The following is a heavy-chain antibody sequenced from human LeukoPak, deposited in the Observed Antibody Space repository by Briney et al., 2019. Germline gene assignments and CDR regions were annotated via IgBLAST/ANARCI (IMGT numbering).Heavy chain of an antibody. CDR3: TRNPEMQYWFDP. Sequence: GGSLRLSCAASGFTFSDYYMNWIRQTPGKGLEWVAFTSYDGSKKYYGDSVKGRFTISRDNSKNTLYLEVSTLRAEDTAVYYCTRNPEMQYWFDPWGQGTLVTVSS. CDR1: GFTFSDYY. D-gene: IGHD2/OR15-2a*01. CDR2: TSYDGSKK. V-gene: IGHV3-30-3*01. J-gene: IGHJ5*02.